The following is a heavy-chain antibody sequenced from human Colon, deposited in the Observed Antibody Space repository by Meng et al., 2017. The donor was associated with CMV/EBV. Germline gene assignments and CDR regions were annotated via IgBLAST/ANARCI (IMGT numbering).Heavy chain of an antibody. CDR1: GFTFSASW. Sequence: GGSLRLSCAASGFTFSASWMSWVRQAPGKGLEWVSNINQDGSEIYYVDSVKGRFTISRDNAKNSLYLQMTSLRAEDTAVYYCARLPITVIAYYCDYWGQGTLVTVSS. V-gene: IGHV3-7*01. CDR3: ARLPITVIAYYCDY. J-gene: IGHJ4*02. D-gene: IGHD5-24*01. CDR2: INQDGSEI.